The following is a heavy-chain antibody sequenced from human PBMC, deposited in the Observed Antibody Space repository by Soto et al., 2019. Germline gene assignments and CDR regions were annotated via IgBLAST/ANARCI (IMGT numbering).Heavy chain of an antibody. CDR3: APIYYYYDMDV. V-gene: IGHV3-23*01. CDR1: GFPFSSYS. J-gene: IGHJ6*02. Sequence: GSLRLSCAASGFPFSSYSMSWVRQAPGKGLEWVSAISSTGGDTYFADSVRGRFIISRDNSKNTLYLQMNSLRDGDTAVYYCAPIYYYYDMDVWGQGTTVTVSS. CDR2: ISSTGGDT.